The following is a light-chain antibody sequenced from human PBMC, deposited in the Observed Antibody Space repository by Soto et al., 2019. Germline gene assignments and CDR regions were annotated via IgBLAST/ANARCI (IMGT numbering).Light chain of an antibody. CDR3: QSYDSGLSGSV. V-gene: IGLV1-40*01. CDR1: SSNIGAGYD. CDR2: GNS. J-gene: IGLJ3*02. Sequence: QSVLTQPPSVSGAPGQRVTISCTGSSSNIGAGYDVHWYQQLPGTAPKLLIYGNSNRPSGVPDRFSGSKSGTSASLAITGLQAEDEADYYCQSYDSGLSGSVFGGGTEHTVL.